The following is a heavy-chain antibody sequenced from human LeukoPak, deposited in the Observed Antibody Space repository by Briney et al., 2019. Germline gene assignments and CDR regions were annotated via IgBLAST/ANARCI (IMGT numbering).Heavy chain of an antibody. CDR2: ISGSGGST. CDR3: AKELRWDIVVVPASGGFDY. J-gene: IGHJ4*02. Sequence: GGSLRLSCAASGFTFSSYAMSWVRQAPGKGLEWVSAISGSGGSTYYADSVKGRFTISRDNSKNTLYLQMNSLRAEDTAVYYRAKELRWDIVVVPASGGFDYWGQGTLVTVSS. V-gene: IGHV3-23*01. D-gene: IGHD2-2*01. CDR1: GFTFSSYA.